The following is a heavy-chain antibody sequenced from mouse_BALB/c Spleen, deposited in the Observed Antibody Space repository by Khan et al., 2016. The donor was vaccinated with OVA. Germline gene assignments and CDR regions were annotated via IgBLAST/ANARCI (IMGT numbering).Heavy chain of an antibody. J-gene: IGHJ2*01. CDR3: ARDRIDY. V-gene: IGHV1-7*01. CDR2: INPTSGYT. Sequence: QVQLQQSGAELAKPGASVKMSCKASGYTFTSYWMHWIKQRPGQGLEWIGYINPTSGYTDYTQKFKEKATLTADNSSSTAYMQLSSMTSDDSAVYYCARDRIDYWGQGTALTVSS. CDR1: GYTFTSYW.